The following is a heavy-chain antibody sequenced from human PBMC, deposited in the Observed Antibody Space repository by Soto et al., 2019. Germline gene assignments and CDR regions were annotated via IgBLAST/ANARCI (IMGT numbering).Heavy chain of an antibody. V-gene: IGHV1-69*12. D-gene: IGHD5-18*01. CDR2: IIPIFGTA. CDR3: ASTNTARSTRDYYGMDV. Sequence: QVQLVQSGAEVKKPGSSVKVSCKASGGTFSSYAISWVRQAPGQGLEWMGGIIPIFGTADYAQKFQVRVTMTADEPTSTAYMEVCTHKSEDTGGYYCASTNTARSTRDYYGMDVWGQGATVTV. J-gene: IGHJ6*02. CDR1: GGTFSSYA.